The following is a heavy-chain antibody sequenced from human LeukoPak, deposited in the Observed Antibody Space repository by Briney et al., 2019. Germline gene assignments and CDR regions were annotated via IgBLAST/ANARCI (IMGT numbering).Heavy chain of an antibody. J-gene: IGHJ3*02. V-gene: IGHV3-30-3*01. CDR2: ISYDGSNK. Sequence: GGSLRLSCAASGFTFSSYWMSWVRQAPGKGLEWVAVISYDGSNKYYADSVKGRFTISRDNSKNTLYLQMNSLRAEDTAVYYCARDKPLGGDLDAFDIWGQGTMVTVSS. CDR1: GFTFSSYW. D-gene: IGHD4-17*01. CDR3: ARDKPLGGDLDAFDI.